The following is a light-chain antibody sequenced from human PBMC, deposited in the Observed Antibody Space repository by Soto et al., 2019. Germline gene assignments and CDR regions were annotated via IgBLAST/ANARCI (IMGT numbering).Light chain of an antibody. V-gene: IGKV3-20*01. CDR2: GAS. J-gene: IGKJ1*01. CDR1: QRVRSN. Sequence: EIVGTQCPATLSLSPGETSTLSCRSSQRVRSNLAWYQQKPGQAPMLLIYGASNRATGIPDRFSGSGSGTDFTLTISRLEPEDFAVYYSQQYGSSGTFGQGTKVDIK. CDR3: QQYGSSGT.